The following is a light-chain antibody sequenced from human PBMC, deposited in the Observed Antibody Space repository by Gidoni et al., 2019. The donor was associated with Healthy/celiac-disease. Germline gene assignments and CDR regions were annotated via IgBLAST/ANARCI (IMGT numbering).Light chain of an antibody. CDR2: GAS. V-gene: IGKV3-20*01. CDR3: QQYGSSPQIT. Sequence: EIVLTQTPGTLSLPPGERATLSCRASHSVSSSYLAWYQQKPGQAPRLLIYGASSRATGIPDRFSGSGSWTDFTLTISRLEPEDFAVYYCQQYGSSPQITFGQXTRLEIK. J-gene: IGKJ5*01. CDR1: HSVSSSY.